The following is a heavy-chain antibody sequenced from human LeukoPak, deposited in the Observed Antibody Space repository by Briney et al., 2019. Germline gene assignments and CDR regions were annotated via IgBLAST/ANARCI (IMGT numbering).Heavy chain of an antibody. J-gene: IGHJ5*02. V-gene: IGHV3-21*01. CDR3: ARDPSYGDYGQNWFDP. D-gene: IGHD4-17*01. CDR1: GFTFSSYS. CDR2: ISSSSSYI. Sequence: GSLRLSCAASGFTFSSYSMNWVRQAPGKGLEWVSSISSSSSYIYYADSVKGRFTISRDNAKNSLYLQMNSLRAEDTAVYYCARDPSYGDYGQNWFDPWGQGTLVTVSS.